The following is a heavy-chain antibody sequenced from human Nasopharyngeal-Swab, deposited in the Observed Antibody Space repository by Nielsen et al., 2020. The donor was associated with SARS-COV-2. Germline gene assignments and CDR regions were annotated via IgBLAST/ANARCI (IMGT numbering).Heavy chain of an antibody. Sequence: GESLKISCAASGFTFSGYGMHWVRQAPGKGLEWVAVIWYDGSNKYYADSVKGRFTISRDNSKNTLYLQMNSLRAEDTAVYYCARDTGSINDYGETGWFDPWGQGTLVTVSS. CDR1: GFTFSGYG. V-gene: IGHV3-33*01. D-gene: IGHD4-17*01. J-gene: IGHJ5*02. CDR3: ARDTGSINDYGETGWFDP. CDR2: IWYDGSNK.